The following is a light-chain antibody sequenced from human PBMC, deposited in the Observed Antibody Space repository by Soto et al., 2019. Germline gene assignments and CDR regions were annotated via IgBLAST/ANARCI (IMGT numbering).Light chain of an antibody. V-gene: IGLV7-43*01. Sequence: QAVVTQEPSVTVSPGGSVNLTCGSNPGAVTTSNYPNWIQHKPGPPPRTLTYSTSNTLPWTPARFSGSVVGGKAVLRGSAVRPEVEADYYCLLYNGGVKVFGGGTKLTVL. CDR3: LLYNGGVKV. CDR2: STS. J-gene: IGLJ3*02. CDR1: PGAVTTSNY.